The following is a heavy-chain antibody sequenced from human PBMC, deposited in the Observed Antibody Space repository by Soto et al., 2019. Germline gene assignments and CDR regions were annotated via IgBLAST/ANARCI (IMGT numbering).Heavy chain of an antibody. V-gene: IGHV1-18*01. CDR1: GYTFTSYG. J-gene: IGHJ4*02. D-gene: IGHD1-26*01. CDR2: ISAYNGNT. CDR3: AKPKSLKLGGSYRGGFDD. Sequence: QVQLVQSGAEVKKPGASVKVSCKASGYTFTSYGISWVRQAPGQGLEWMGWISAYNGNTNYTEKLKRRVTMTTKTVKGTADREKRSLEANDWALYYCAKPKSLKLGGSYRGGFDDWGQEPLVRVSS.